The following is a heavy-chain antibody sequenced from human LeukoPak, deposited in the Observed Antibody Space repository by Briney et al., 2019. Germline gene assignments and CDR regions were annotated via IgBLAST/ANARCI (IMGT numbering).Heavy chain of an antibody. J-gene: IGHJ3*01. CDR3: ARSERIIMILGGAFDV. CDR2: IYYSGST. D-gene: IGHD3-22*01. V-gene: IGHV4-59*08. Sequence: SETLSLTCTVSGDSISSYYWSWIRQPPGKGLEWIGYIYYSGSTNYNPSLKSRATISVDTSKNQFSLKLSSVTAADTAVYFCARSERIIMILGGAFDVWGQGTMVTVSS. CDR1: GDSISSYY.